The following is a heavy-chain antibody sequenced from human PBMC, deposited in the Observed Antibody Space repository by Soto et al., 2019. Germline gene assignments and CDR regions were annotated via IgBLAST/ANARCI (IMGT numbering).Heavy chain of an antibody. Sequence: GVSRPISCQVSGYTFTTCWIGWGRQMPGKGLEWMGIIYPGDSDTRYSPSFQGQVTISADKSISTAYLQWSSLKASDTAMYYCARGVVPAASFDYWGQGNLVTGSA. V-gene: IGHV5-51*01. CDR1: GYTFTTCW. J-gene: IGHJ4*02. CDR2: IYPGDSDT. D-gene: IGHD2-2*01. CDR3: ARGVVPAASFDY.